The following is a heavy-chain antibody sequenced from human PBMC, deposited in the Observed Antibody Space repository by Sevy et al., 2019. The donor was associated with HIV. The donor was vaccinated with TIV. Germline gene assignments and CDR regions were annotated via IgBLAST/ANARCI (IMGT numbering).Heavy chain of an antibody. D-gene: IGHD2-2*01. CDR3: ARDGAVVPAATVDY. Sequence: ASVKVSCKASGYTFTSYGISWVRQAPGQGLEWMGWISAYNGNTNYAQKLQGRVTMTTDTSTSSAYMELRSLRSDDTAVYYCARDGAVVPAATVDYWGQGTLVTVSS. CDR1: GYTFTSYG. J-gene: IGHJ4*02. CDR2: ISAYNGNT. V-gene: IGHV1-18*04.